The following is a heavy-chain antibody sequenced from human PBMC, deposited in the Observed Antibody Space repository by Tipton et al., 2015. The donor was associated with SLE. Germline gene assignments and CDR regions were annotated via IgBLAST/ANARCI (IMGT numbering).Heavy chain of an antibody. Sequence: TLSLTCAVYGESFSGYYWSWIRQPPGKGLQWIGEIHHSGSTNYNPSLKSRVTISVDASKKQFSLKLSSVTAADTAVYYCARTGYDFWSASNRFDPWGQGTLVTVSS. V-gene: IGHV4-34*01. CDR3: ARTGYDFWSASNRFDP. J-gene: IGHJ5*02. CDR1: GESFSGYY. D-gene: IGHD3-3*01. CDR2: IHHSGST.